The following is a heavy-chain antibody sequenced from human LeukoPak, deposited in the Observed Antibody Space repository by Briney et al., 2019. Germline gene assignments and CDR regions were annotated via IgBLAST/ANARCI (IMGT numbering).Heavy chain of an antibody. D-gene: IGHD3-10*01. CDR2: INPNSGGT. CDR1: GYTFTGYY. Sequence: ASVKASCKASGYTFTGYYMHWVRQAPGQGLEWMGWINPNSGGTNYAQKFQGRVTMTRDTSISTAYMELRSLRSDDTAVYYCARAFPDRGFDYWGQGTLVTVSS. V-gene: IGHV1-2*02. CDR3: ARAFPDRGFDY. J-gene: IGHJ4*02.